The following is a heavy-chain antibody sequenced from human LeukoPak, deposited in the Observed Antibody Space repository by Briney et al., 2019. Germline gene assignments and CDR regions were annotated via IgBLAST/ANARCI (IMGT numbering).Heavy chain of an antibody. CDR1: GYTFPDYG. J-gene: IGHJ4*02. V-gene: IGHV1-18*01. CDR3: ARGRRTTISKY. CDR2: VSPNTGNT. D-gene: IGHD5-24*01. Sequence: ASVKVFCKASGYTFPDYGVSWVRQAPGQGLEWMGWVSPNTGNTNYAQRFHDRVTMTTDTSTTTAYMELKSLTSDDTAVYYCARGRRTTISKYWGQGTRVTVSS.